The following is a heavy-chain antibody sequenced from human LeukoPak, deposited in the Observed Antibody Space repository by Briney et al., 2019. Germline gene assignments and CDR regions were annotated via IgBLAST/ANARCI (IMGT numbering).Heavy chain of an antibody. Sequence: SETLSLTCAVYGGSFSGYYWSWIRQPPGKGLEWIGEINHSGSTNYNPSLKSRVTISVDTSKNQFSLKLSSVTAADTAVYYCARAGIAAAGNSYAVRYYFDYWGQGTLVTVSS. CDR1: GGSFSGYY. CDR2: INHSGST. CDR3: ARAGIAAAGNSYAVRYYFDY. J-gene: IGHJ4*02. V-gene: IGHV4-34*01. D-gene: IGHD6-13*01.